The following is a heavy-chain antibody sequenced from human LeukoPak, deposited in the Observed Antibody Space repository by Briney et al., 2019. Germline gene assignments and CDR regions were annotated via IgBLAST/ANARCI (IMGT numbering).Heavy chain of an antibody. Sequence: SGTLSLTCTVSGGSISSYYWSWIRQPAGKGLEWIGRIYTSGSTNYNPSLKSRVTMSVDTSKNQFSLKLSSVTAADTAVYYCARSGGYYYDSSGYLHYYFDYWGQGTLVTVSS. V-gene: IGHV4-4*07. D-gene: IGHD3-22*01. CDR3: ARSGGYYYDSSGYLHYYFDY. J-gene: IGHJ4*02. CDR1: GGSISSYY. CDR2: IYTSGST.